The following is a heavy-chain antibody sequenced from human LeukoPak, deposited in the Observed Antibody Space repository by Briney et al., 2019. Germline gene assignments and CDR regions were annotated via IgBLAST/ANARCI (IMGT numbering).Heavy chain of an antibody. D-gene: IGHD3-16*02. CDR1: GFSVTSNY. CDR3: ARDYRYYAD. J-gene: IGHJ4*02. CDR2: TYSGGTT. Sequence: AGGSLRLSCAASGFSVTSNYMSWVRQVPGKGLEWVSVTYSGGTTYYADSVKGRFTISRDTSKNTVYLQMNSLSAEDTAVYYCARDYRYYADWGQGTLVTVSS. V-gene: IGHV3-53*01.